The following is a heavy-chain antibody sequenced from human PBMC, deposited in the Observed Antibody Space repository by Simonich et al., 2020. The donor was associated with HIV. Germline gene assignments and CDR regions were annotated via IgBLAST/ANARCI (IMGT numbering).Heavy chain of an antibody. CDR1: GGSFSGYY. V-gene: IGHV4-34*01. D-gene: IGHD7-27*01. CDR3: ARHHELGMGWFDP. CDR2: INHSGST. J-gene: IGHJ5*02. Sequence: QVQLQQWGAGLLKPSETLSLTCAVYGGSFSGYYWGWIRQPPGKGLEWIGEINHSGSTNYNPSPKGRVTISVATSKNQFSLKLSSVTAADTAVYYCARHHELGMGWFDPWGQGTLVTVSS.